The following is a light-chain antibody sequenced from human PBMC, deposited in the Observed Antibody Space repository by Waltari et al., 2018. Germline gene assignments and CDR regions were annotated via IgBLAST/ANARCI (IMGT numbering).Light chain of an antibody. CDR2: QDT. V-gene: IGLV3-1*01. CDR1: KLGDKF. Sequence: SYELAQPPSVSVSPGQTATIAFSGDKLGDKFVSWYQQKPGQSPVLVIHQDTKRPSGIPERFSGSNSANTATLTISGTQSLDEADYYCQAWDSTTVVFGVGTKLTAL. CDR3: QAWDSTTVV. J-gene: IGLJ2*01.